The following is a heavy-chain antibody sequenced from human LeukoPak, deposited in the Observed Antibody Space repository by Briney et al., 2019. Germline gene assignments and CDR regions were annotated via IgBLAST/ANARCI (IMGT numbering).Heavy chain of an antibody. J-gene: IGHJ6*03. CDR2: IYYSGST. V-gene: IGHV4-39*07. Sequence: PSETLSLTCTVSGGSISSSSYYWGWIRQPPGKGLEWIGSIYYSGSTYYNPSLKSRVTISVDTSKNQFSLKLSSVTAADTAVYYCARVMDTGYYMDVWGKGTTVTVSS. CDR3: ARVMDTGYYMDV. CDR1: GGSISSSSYY. D-gene: IGHD5-18*01.